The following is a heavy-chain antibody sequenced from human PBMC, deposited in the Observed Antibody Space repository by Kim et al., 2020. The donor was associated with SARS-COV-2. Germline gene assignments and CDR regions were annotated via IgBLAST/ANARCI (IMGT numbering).Heavy chain of an antibody. D-gene: IGHD6-13*01. CDR3: ARDSAPQQLEHHVLVYGMDV. CDR2: TSYDGSNE. J-gene: IGHJ6*02. CDR1: GFTFSSFA. Sequence: GGSLRLSCAASGFTFSSFAMHWVRQAPGKGLEWVAVTSYDGSNEYYADSVKGRFTISRDNSKNTLYLQMNSLRVEDTAAYYCARDSAPQQLEHHVLVYGMDVWGQGTTVTVSS. V-gene: IGHV3-30*04.